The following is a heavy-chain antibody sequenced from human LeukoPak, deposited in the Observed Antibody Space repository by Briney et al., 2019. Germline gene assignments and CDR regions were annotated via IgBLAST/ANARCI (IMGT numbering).Heavy chain of an antibody. CDR2: ISYDGSNK. V-gene: IGHV3-30*04. D-gene: IGHD3-10*01. Sequence: GGSLRLSCAASGFTFSSYAMHWVRQAPGKGLEWVAVISYDGSNKYYADSVKGRFTISRDNSKNTLYLQMNSLRSDDTAVYYCARDRPTMVRGGIVGYYYMDVWGKGTTVTVSS. CDR1: GFTFSSYA. CDR3: ARDRPTMVRGGIVGYYYMDV. J-gene: IGHJ6*03.